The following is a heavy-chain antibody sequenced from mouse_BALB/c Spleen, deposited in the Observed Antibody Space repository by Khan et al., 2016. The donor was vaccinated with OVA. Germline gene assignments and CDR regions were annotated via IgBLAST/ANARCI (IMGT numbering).Heavy chain of an antibody. V-gene: IGHV14-3*02. Sequence: EVQLQESGAELVKPGASVKLSCTASGFNIKDTYIHWVKRRPEQGLEWIGRITPANGNTEYDPTFQGKATMRADTSSNTTYLQLSSLTSGDTAVYDCVGPSYDPGDFDVWGAGTTVTVSS. D-gene: IGHD2-3*01. CDR2: ITPANGNT. J-gene: IGHJ1*01. CDR3: VGPSYDPGDFDV. CDR1: GFNIKDTY.